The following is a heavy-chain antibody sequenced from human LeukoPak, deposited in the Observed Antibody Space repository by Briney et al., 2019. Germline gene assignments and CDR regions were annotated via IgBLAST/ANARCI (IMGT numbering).Heavy chain of an antibody. D-gene: IGHD6-13*01. CDR1: GWPFSGYS. CDR2: INHSGST. V-gene: IGHV4-34*01. J-gene: IGHJ4*02. Sequence: PSETLCLSCGVYGWPFSGYSWGWIRQAPGKGLEWVGEINHSGSTNYNPSLKSRVTISVDTSKNQLSLKLNSVTAADTAVYYCAGSPSDGVQPFDYWGQGTLVTVSS. CDR3: AGSPSDGVQPFDY.